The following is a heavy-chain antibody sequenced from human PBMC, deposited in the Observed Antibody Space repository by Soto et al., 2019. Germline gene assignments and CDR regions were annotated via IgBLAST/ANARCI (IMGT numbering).Heavy chain of an antibody. CDR1: GFTFGSYW. J-gene: IGHJ3*02. Sequence: GGSLRLSCAAPGFTFGSYWMSWVRQAPGKGLEWVANIKQDGSEKYYVDSVKGRFTISRDNAKNSLYLQMNSLRAEDTAVYYCARDGPGYCSSTSCSDAFDIWGQGTMVTVSS. V-gene: IGHV3-7*05. CDR3: ARDGPGYCSSTSCSDAFDI. D-gene: IGHD2-2*01. CDR2: IKQDGSEK.